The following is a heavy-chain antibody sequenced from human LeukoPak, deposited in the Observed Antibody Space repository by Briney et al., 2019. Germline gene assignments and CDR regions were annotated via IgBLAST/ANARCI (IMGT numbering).Heavy chain of an antibody. CDR3: ANGDAARPSEGLDY. V-gene: IGHV3-23*01. Sequence: GGSLRLSCSASGFTFSSHAVNWVCQPPGKGLEWVSSISGGGGTTYYADSVKGRFTISRDNSKSTLYLQMNSLRADDTAVYYCANGDAARPSEGLDYWGRGTLVTVSS. CDR1: GFTFSSHA. CDR2: ISGGGGTT. J-gene: IGHJ4*02. D-gene: IGHD6-6*01.